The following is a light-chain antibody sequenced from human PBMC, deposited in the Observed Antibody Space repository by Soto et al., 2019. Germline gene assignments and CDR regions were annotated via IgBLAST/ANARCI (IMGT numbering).Light chain of an antibody. CDR2: GAS. Sequence: DIQMTKLPSSLSASVGDRVTITCRASQSISSYLNWYQQKPGKAPKLLMYGASSRATGIPDRFSGSGSGTDFTLTISRLEPEDFAVYYCQQYSTTRGTFGQGTKVDI. CDR3: QQYSTTRGT. CDR1: QSISSY. J-gene: IGKJ1*01. V-gene: IGKV1-39*01.